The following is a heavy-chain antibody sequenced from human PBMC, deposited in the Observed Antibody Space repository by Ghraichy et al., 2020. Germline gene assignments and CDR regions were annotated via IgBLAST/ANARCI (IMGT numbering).Heavy chain of an antibody. CDR1: GGSISSYY. Sequence: SETLSLTCTVSGGSISSYYWSWIRQPPGKGLEWIGYIYYSGSTNYNPSLNSRVTISVDTSKNQFSLKLSSVTAADTAVYYCARLIEPQDFWSGYIDYWGQGTLVTVSS. D-gene: IGHD3-3*01. CDR2: IYYSGST. V-gene: IGHV4-59*01. J-gene: IGHJ4*02. CDR3: ARLIEPQDFWSGYIDY.